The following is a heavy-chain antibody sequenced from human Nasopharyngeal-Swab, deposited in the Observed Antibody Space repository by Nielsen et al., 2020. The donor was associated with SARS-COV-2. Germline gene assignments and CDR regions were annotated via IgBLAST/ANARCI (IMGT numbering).Heavy chain of an antibody. D-gene: IGHD3-22*01. CDR1: GHTFVGYG. CDR2: IAYNGNT. Sequence: ASVKVSCKGSGHTFVGYGITWVRRAPGQGLEWMGWIAYNGNTNYAQKFQGRVTMTTDISTSTAYMELRSLRSDDTAVYYCARDAEDSSGYYHYYYGMDVWGQGTTVTVSS. V-gene: IGHV1-18*01. CDR3: ARDAEDSSGYYHYYYGMDV. J-gene: IGHJ6*02.